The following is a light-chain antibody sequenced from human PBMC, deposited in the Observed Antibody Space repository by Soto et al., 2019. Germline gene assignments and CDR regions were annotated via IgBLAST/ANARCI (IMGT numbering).Light chain of an antibody. J-gene: IGKJ1*01. CDR1: QSVSSSY. V-gene: IGKV3-20*01. CDR3: QQYGSSRP. CDR2: GAS. Sequence: IVVAVSPGTLSLSPGERAPLSSRASQSVSSSYLAWYQQKPGQAPRLLIYGASSRATGIPDRFSGSGSGTDLTLTISRLEPEDFAVYYCQQYGSSRPVGQGTKVDI.